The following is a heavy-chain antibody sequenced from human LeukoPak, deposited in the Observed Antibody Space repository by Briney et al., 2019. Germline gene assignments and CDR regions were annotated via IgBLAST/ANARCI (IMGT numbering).Heavy chain of an antibody. CDR1: GYTFTSYY. Sequence: ASVKVSCKASGYTFTSYYMHWVRQAPGQGLEWMGIINPSGGSTSYTQKFQGRVTMTGDTSTSTVYMELSSLRSEDTAVYYCARVIAAAGAPAHWGQGTLVTVSS. D-gene: IGHD6-13*01. J-gene: IGHJ4*02. CDR2: INPSGGST. V-gene: IGHV1-46*01. CDR3: ARVIAAAGAPAH.